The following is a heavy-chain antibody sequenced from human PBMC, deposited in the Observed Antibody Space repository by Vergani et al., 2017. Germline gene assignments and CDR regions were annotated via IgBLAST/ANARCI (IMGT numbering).Heavy chain of an antibody. Sequence: EVQLVESGGGLVQPGGSLRLSCAASGFTFSSYDMNWVRQAPGKGLEWVSYISSSGSTIYYADSVKGRFTISRDNAKNSLYLQMNSLRAEDTAVYYCARDRVGADYYYYGMDVWGQGTTVTVSS. CDR1: GFTFSSYD. J-gene: IGHJ6*02. CDR3: ARDRVGADYYYYGMDV. CDR2: ISSSGSTI. D-gene: IGHD3-16*01. V-gene: IGHV3-48*03.